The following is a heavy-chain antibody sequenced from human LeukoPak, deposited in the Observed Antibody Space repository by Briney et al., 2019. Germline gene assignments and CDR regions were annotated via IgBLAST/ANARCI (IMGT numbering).Heavy chain of an antibody. CDR3: ARQTIPSIGGYFDY. J-gene: IGHJ4*02. D-gene: IGHD3-3*01. CDR2: IYYSGST. V-gene: IGHV4-39*01. CDR1: GGSISSSSYY. Sequence: SSETLSLTCTVSGGSISSSSYYWGWIRQPPGKGLEWIGSIYYSGSTYYNPSLKSRVTISVDTSKNQFSLKLSSVTAADTAVYYCARQTIPSIGGYFDYWGQGTLVTVSS.